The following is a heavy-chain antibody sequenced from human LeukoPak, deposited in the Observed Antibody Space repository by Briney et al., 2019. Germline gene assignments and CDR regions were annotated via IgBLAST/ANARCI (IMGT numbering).Heavy chain of an antibody. CDR3: ARDRYSYGHYFDY. J-gene: IGHJ4*02. CDR1: GFTLSSYA. V-gene: IGHV3-30*04. CDR2: ISYDGSNK. D-gene: IGHD5-18*01. Sequence: GGSLRLSCAASGFTLSSYAMHWVRQAPGKGLEWVAVISYDGSNKYYADSVKGRFTISRDNSKNTLFLQMNSLRAEDTSVYYCARDRYSYGHYFDYWGQGTLVTVSS.